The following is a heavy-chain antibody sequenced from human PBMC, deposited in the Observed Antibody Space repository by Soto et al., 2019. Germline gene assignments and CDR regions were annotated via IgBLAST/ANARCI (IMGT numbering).Heavy chain of an antibody. Sequence: QVRLMQSGPEVRRPGASVTVSCKASGYTFTHYFIHWVRRAPGQGLEWMGYINPKRGDTHYSQTFRGRVSMTRDTSTDTANMGLGSLKSDDTAVYFCARVPGHKNSRGDFWGQGTPITVSS. CDR2: INPKRGDT. J-gene: IGHJ4*02. V-gene: IGHV1-2*02. CDR1: GYTFTHYF. D-gene: IGHD1-7*01. CDR3: ARVPGHKNSRGDF.